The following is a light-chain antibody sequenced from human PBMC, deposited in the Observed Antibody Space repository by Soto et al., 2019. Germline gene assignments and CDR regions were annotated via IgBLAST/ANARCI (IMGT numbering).Light chain of an antibody. V-gene: IGKV3-20*01. Sequence: EIVLTQSPGTLSLSPGERATLYCRASQSVSSSYLAWYQQKPGQAPRLLIYGASSRSTGIPDRFSGSGSGTDFTLTIIRLEPEDFAVYYCQQYGSAPLITFGPGTKVDIK. CDR3: QQYGSAPLIT. CDR1: QSVSSSY. CDR2: GAS. J-gene: IGKJ3*01.